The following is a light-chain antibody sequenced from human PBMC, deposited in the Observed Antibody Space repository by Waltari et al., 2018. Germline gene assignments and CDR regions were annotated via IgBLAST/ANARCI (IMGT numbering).Light chain of an antibody. J-gene: IGLJ2*01. Sequence: SYELTQPSSVSVSPGQTARIACSGDVMTKKYTRWFKQKPGQAHVLVIYKDTERPSGIPDRVSGSRSGTTVTLTISGAQVEDEADYYCYSAADNILLFGGGTKLTVL. V-gene: IGLV3-27*01. CDR3: YSAADNILL. CDR1: VMTKKY. CDR2: KDT.